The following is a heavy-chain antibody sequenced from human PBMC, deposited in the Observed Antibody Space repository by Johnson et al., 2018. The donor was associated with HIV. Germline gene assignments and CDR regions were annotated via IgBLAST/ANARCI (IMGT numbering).Heavy chain of an antibody. D-gene: IGHD3-10*01. Sequence: VQLVESGGGLVQPGGSLRLSCAASGFTFSSYWMSWVRQAPGKGLEWVANIKQDGSERYHVDSVKGRFTISRDNAKKSLYLQMNSLKTEDTAVYYCTTDQGYYGDAFDIWGQGTMVTVSS. CDR2: IKQDGSER. CDR3: TTDQGYYGDAFDI. J-gene: IGHJ3*02. CDR1: GFTFSSYW. V-gene: IGHV3-7*03.